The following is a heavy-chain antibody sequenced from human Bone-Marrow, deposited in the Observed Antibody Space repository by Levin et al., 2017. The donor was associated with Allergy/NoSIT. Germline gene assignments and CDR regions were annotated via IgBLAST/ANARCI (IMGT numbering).Heavy chain of an antibody. CDR2: MGENENEK. CDR3: AKDEAAAGFYYYYGMDV. J-gene: IGHJ6*02. CDR1: GFTFSDYT. V-gene: IGHV3-7*04. D-gene: IGHD6-13*01. Sequence: PGGSLRLSCVASGFTFSDYTMTWVRQAPGKGLEWVANMGENENEKNYVDSVKGRFTISRDNSNNTVFLQMNSLRSEDTAVYYCAKDEAAAGFYYYYGMDVWGQGTTVTVSS.